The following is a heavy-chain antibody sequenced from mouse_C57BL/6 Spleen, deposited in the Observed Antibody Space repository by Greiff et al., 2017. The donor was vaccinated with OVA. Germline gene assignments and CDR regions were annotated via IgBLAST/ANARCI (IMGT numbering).Heavy chain of an antibody. D-gene: IGHD2-4*01. CDR2: IDPSDSYT. J-gene: IGHJ3*01. V-gene: IGHV1-50*01. CDR1: GYTFTSYW. CDR3: ARLYDYDAWFAY. Sequence: QVQLQQPGAELVKPGASVKLSCKASGYTFTSYWMQWVKQRPGQGLEWIGKIDPSDSYTTYNQKFKGKATLTVDTSSSKAYMQLSSLTSEDSAVYYCARLYDYDAWFAYWGQGTLVTVSA.